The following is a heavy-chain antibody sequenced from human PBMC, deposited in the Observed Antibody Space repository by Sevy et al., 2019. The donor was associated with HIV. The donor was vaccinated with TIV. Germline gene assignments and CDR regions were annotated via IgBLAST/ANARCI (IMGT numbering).Heavy chain of an antibody. Sequence: GGSLRLSCAAPGFSFSTYAMSWVRQAPGMGLEWVSAISMAGDNTYYADSVKGRFTISRDNSKNTVHLQMNGLRAEDTAIYYCAKEPDYWDRGTLVTVSS. CDR1: GFSFSTYA. CDR3: AKEPDY. V-gene: IGHV3-23*01. J-gene: IGHJ4*02. CDR2: ISMAGDNT.